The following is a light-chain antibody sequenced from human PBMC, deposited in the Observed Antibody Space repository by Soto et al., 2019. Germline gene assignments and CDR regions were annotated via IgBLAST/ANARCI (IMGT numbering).Light chain of an antibody. CDR1: TGAVTSGHY. J-gene: IGLJ7*01. V-gene: IGLV7-46*01. CDR2: DTS. CDR3: LLSYSTVYAV. Sequence: QAVVTQEPSLTVSPGGTVTLTCGSSTGAVTSGHYPYWFQQKPGQAPRTLIYDTSNKHSWTPARFSGSLLGGKAALTLSGAQPEDEAEYYCLLSYSTVYAVFGGGTQLTVL.